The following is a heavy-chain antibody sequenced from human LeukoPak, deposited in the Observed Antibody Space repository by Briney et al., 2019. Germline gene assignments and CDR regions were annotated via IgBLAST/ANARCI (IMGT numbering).Heavy chain of an antibody. V-gene: IGHV4-4*07. D-gene: IGHD5-18*01. CDR1: GGSISSYY. CDR2: IYTSGST. CDR3: ARGVDTAMANYYYYMDV. J-gene: IGHJ6*03. Sequence: SETLSLTCTVSGGSISSYYWSWIRQPAGKGLEWIGRIYTSGSTNYNPSLKSRVTMSVDTSKNQSSLKLSSVTAADTAVYYCARGVDTAMANYYYYMDVWGKGTTVTVSS.